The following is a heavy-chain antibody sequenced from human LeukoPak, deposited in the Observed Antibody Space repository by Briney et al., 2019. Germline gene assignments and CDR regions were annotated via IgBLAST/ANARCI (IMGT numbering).Heavy chain of an antibody. D-gene: IGHD2-15*01. Sequence: GGSLRLSCAASGFTFSSYAMSWVRQAPGKGLEWVSYISDTGGSTYYADSVKGRFTISRDNSKNTLYLQMNSLRAEDTALYYCAKRYCSGGICSYFDYWGQGTLVTVSS. CDR1: GFTFSSYA. J-gene: IGHJ4*02. CDR2: ISDTGGST. V-gene: IGHV3-23*01. CDR3: AKRYCSGGICSYFDY.